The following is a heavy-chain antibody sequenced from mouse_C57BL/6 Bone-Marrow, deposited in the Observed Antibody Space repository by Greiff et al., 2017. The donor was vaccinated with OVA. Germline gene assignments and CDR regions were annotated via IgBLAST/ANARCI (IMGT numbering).Heavy chain of an antibody. CDR3: ARGRQPGRGYAMDY. Sequence: VQLQQSGPELVKPGASVKISCKASGYSFTGYYMNWVKQSPEKSLEWIGEINPSTGGTTYNQKFKAKATLTVDKSSSTAYMQIKSLTSEDSAVYYCARGRQPGRGYAMDYWGQGTSVTVSS. J-gene: IGHJ4*01. CDR1: GYSFTGYY. D-gene: IGHD3-3*01. CDR2: INPSTGGT. V-gene: IGHV1-42*01.